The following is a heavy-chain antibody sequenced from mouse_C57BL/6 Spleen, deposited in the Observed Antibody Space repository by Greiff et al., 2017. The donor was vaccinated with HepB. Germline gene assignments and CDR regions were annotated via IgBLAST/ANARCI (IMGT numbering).Heavy chain of an antibody. CDR2: ISYDGSN. CDR3: ARNYGSSYPWFAY. V-gene: IGHV3-6*01. J-gene: IGHJ3*01. Sequence: EVKLMESGPGLVKPSQSLSLTCSVTGYSITSGYYWNWIRQFPGNKLEWMGYISYDGSNNYNPSLKNLISITRDTSKNQCFLKLNSVTTEDTATYYCARNYGSSYPWFAYWGQGTLVTVSA. CDR1: GYSITSGYY. D-gene: IGHD1-1*01.